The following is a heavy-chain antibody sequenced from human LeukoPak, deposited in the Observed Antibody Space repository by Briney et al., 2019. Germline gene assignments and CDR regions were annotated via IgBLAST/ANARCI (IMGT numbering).Heavy chain of an antibody. J-gene: IGHJ6*02. CDR1: GFPFSTYA. Sequence: GGSLRLSCAASGFPFSTYAMSWVRQAPGKGLEWVAYINRSSTIYYADSVGGRFTISRDDAKNSLYLQMSSLRDEDTAVYYCARDARPYHYYGLDVWGQGTTVTVSS. V-gene: IGHV3-48*02. D-gene: IGHD3-16*02. CDR2: INRSSTI. CDR3: ARDARPYHYYGLDV.